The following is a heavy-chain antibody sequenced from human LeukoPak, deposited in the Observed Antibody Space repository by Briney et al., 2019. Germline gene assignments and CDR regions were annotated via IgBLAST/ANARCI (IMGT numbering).Heavy chain of an antibody. V-gene: IGHV1-3*01. J-gene: IGHJ4*02. CDR2: INAGNGNT. D-gene: IGHD3-3*01. CDR1: GYTFTNYA. CDR3: ARGIWSRTVSSYYFDY. Sequence: ASVKVSCKASGYTFTNYAMQWLRQAPGQRLEWMGWINAGNGNTRYSQRFQGRVTITRDTSASTAYMEVTSLRSEDTAVYYCARGIWSRTVSSYYFDYWGQGTLVTVSS.